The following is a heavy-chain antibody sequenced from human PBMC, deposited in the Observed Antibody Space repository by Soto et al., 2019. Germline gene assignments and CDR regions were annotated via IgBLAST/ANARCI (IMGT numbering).Heavy chain of an antibody. D-gene: IGHD1-26*01. CDR2: ISAYSDDT. CDR1: GYTFTNYG. CDR3: ALDKFGSYYRTCDYYYGMDV. Sequence: ASVKVSCKASGYTFTNYGVSWVRQAPGQGLEWMGWISAYSDDTNYAQSLQGRVTMTTDTSTTTAYMELRSLRSDDTAVYYCALDKFGSYYRTCDYYYGMDVWGQGTTVTVSS. V-gene: IGHV1-18*01. J-gene: IGHJ6*02.